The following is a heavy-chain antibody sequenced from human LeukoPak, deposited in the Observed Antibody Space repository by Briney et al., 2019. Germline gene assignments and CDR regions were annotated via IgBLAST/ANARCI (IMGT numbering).Heavy chain of an antibody. J-gene: IGHJ4*02. CDR1: GFTFSDAW. Sequence: AGGSLRLSCAASGFTFSDAWMSWVRQAPGKGLEWVGRIKSKTYGVTTDYAAPVKGRFTISRDDSIDTLYLQMNSLKTEDTAVYYCTRHPPSFDYWGRGTLVTVSS. CDR3: TRHPPSFDY. CDR2: IKSKTYGVTT. V-gene: IGHV3-15*01.